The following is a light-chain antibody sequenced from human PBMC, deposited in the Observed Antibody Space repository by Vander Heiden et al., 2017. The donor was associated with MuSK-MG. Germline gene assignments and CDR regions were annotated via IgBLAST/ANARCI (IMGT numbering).Light chain of an antibody. J-gene: IGKJ1*01. CDR2: DAS. CDR1: QNINND. Sequence: EIVSSQSRVTLSLSPGERATLSCRASQNINNDLAWYQQKPGQAPRLLIFDASNRATGIPARFSGSGSGTDFILTISSLEPEDFAVYFCQQRILGPPEKMFGQGTKVEIK. V-gene: IGKV3-11*01. CDR3: QQRILGPPEKM.